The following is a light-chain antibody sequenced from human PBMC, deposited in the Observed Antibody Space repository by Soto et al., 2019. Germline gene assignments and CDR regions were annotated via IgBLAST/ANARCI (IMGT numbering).Light chain of an antibody. J-gene: IGLJ1*01. CDR3: SSYVTTPEI. V-gene: IGLV2-14*01. CDR1: SSDVGGYNY. Sequence: QSALTQPASVSGSPGQSITISCTGTSSDVGGYNYVSWYQQHPGKAPKLMIYEVRNRPSGVSNRFSGSRSGITASLTISGLQAEDEADYYCSSYVTTPEIFGTGTQLTVL. CDR2: EVR.